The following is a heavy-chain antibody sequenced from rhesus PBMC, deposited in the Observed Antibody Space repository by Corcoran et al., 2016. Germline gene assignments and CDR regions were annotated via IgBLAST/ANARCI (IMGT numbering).Heavy chain of an antibody. Sequence: QVQLQESGPGLVKPSETLSPTCTVSGASISSNWCSWIRQDPGKGLEWIGEINGSSGSTNYNPPLKSRVTISKDASKNQLSLMLSSVTAADTAMYHCARGQAATPFDYWGQGVLVTVSS. J-gene: IGHJ4*01. V-gene: IGHV4-80*01. CDR1: GASISSNW. CDR3: ARGQAATPFDY. CDR2: INGSSGST. D-gene: IGHD4-29*01.